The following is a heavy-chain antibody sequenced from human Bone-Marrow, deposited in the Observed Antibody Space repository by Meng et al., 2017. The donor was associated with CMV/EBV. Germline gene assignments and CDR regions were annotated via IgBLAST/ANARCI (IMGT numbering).Heavy chain of an antibody. D-gene: IGHD3/OR15-3a*01. Sequence: GESLKISCKGSGYSFTSYWIGWVRQMPGKGLEWMAIIYLGDSDTKYSPSFQGQVTISADKSISTAYLQWSSLKASDTAMYYCARSAQSDFYEEGYYYGMDVWGQGTTVTVSS. CDR3: ARSAQSDFYEEGYYYGMDV. J-gene: IGHJ6*02. CDR2: IYLGDSDT. V-gene: IGHV5-51*01. CDR1: GYSFTSYW.